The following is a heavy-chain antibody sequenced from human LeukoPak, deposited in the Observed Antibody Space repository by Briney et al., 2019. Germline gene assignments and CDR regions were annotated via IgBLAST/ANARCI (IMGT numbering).Heavy chain of an antibody. CDR3: VKEAYYGWGSSPTFYFDY. V-gene: IGHV3-30*04. D-gene: IGHD3-10*01. J-gene: IGHJ4*02. CDR1: GFSFSDSV. CDR2: ISHDVKTT. Sequence: PGGSLRLTCVASGFSFSDSVIHWVRQAPGKGLEWVAVISHDVKTTYYADSAKGRFTISRDNSRNTVFLQMNRLRPEDTAVYYCVKEAYYGWGSSPTFYFDYRGQGTRVTVSS.